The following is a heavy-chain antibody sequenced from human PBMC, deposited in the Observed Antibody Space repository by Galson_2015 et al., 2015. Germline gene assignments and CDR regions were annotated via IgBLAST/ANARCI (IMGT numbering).Heavy chain of an antibody. Sequence: SLRLSCAASGFTFGDHAMSWVRQAPGKGLEWVGFIRSKAYGATTEYAASVKGRFTISRDDSKSIAYLQMNSLKTEDTAVYYCTRGAGGSNWYGADYWGQGTLVTVSS. J-gene: IGHJ4*02. V-gene: IGHV3-49*04. CDR3: TRGAGGSNWYGADY. D-gene: IGHD6-13*01. CDR1: GFTFGDHA. CDR2: IRSKAYGATT.